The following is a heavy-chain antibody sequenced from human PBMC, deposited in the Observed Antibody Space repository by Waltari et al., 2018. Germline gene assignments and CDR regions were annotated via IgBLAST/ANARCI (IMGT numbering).Heavy chain of an antibody. J-gene: IGHJ6*02. CDR1: GGSFSGYY. V-gene: IGHV4-34*01. CDR3: ARSRVSNYYYGMDV. CDR2: INHSGST. Sequence: QVQLQQWGAGLLKPSETLSLTCAVYGGSFSGYYWSWLRQPPGKGLEWIGEINHSGSTNYNPSLKSRVTISVDTSKNQFSLKLSSVTAADTAVYYCARSRVSNYYYGMDVWGQGTTVTVSS. D-gene: IGHD4-4*01.